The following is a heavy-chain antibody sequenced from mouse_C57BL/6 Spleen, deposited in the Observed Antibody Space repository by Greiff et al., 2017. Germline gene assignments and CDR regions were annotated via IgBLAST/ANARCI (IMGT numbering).Heavy chain of an antibody. D-gene: IGHD2-1*01. J-gene: IGHJ4*01. CDR1: GYTFTSYW. Sequence: QVQLQQPGTELVKPGASVKLSCKASGYTFTSYWMHWVKQRPGQGLEWIGNINPSNGGTNYNEKFKSKATLTVDKSSSTAYMQLSSLTSEDSAVYYCARGEGGGNYDGYAMDYWGQGTSVTVSS. V-gene: IGHV1-53*01. CDR2: INPSNGGT. CDR3: ARGEGGGNYDGYAMDY.